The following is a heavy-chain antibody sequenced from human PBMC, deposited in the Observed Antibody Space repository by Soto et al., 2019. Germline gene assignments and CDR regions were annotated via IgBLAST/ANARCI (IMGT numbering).Heavy chain of an antibody. CDR3: AKDGFYSYGYEKFDY. J-gene: IGHJ4*02. CDR1: GFTFSSYG. D-gene: IGHD5-18*01. CDR2: ISYDGSNK. V-gene: IGHV3-30*18. Sequence: QVQLVESGGGVVQPGRSLRLSCAASGFTFSSYGMHWVRQAPGKGLEWVAVISYDGSNKYYADSVKGRFTISRDNSKNTLYLQMNSLRAEDTAVYYCAKDGFYSYGYEKFDYWGQGTLVTVSS.